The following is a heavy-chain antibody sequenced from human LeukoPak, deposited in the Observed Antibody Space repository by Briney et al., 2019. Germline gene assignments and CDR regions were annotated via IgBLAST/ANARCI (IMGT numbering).Heavy chain of an antibody. V-gene: IGHV1-2*02. CDR3: ARVHKSASFWGNYDSSGYYLRPPARDEYFQH. CDR1: GYTFTGYY. Sequence: GASVKVSCKASGYTFTGYYMHWVRQAPGQGLEWMGWINPNSGGTNYAQKFQGRVTMTRDTSISTAYMELSRLRSDDTAVYYCARVHKSASFWGNYDSSGYYLRPPARDEYFQHWGQGTLVTVSS. D-gene: IGHD3-22*01. CDR2: INPNSGGT. J-gene: IGHJ1*01.